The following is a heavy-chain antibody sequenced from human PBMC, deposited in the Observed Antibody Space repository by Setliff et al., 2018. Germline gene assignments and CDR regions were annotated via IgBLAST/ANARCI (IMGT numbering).Heavy chain of an antibody. V-gene: IGHV1-3*01. CDR2: INAGNSNT. Sequence: ASVKVSCKASGYTFTSYAMHWVRQAPGQRLEWMGWINAGNSNTKYSQKFQGRVTITRDTSASTAYMELRSLRSDDTAVYYCARDPSLYCSSTSCSPHWFDPWGQGTLVTVSS. CDR1: GYTFTSYA. D-gene: IGHD2-2*01. CDR3: ARDPSLYCSSTSCSPHWFDP. J-gene: IGHJ5*02.